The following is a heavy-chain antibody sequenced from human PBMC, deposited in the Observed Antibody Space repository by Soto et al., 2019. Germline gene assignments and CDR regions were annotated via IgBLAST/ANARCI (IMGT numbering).Heavy chain of an antibody. CDR2: INHSGST. Sequence: SETLSLTCAVYGGSFSGYYWIWIRQPPGKGLEWIGEINHSGSTNYNPSLKSRVTISVDTSKNQFSLKLSSVTAADTAVYYCARGRYYDSSGYLGYLYYYGMDVWGQGTTVTVSS. J-gene: IGHJ6*02. CDR1: GGSFSGYY. V-gene: IGHV4-34*01. D-gene: IGHD3-22*01. CDR3: ARGRYYDSSGYLGYLYYYGMDV.